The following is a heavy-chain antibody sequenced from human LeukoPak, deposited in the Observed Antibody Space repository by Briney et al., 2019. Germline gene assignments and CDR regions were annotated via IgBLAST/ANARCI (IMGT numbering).Heavy chain of an antibody. CDR3: ARVDSSGYPDNWFDP. J-gene: IGHJ5*02. CDR2: ISAYNGNT. CDR1: GYTFTSYS. Sequence: ASVKVSCKASGYTFTSYSFSWVRQAPGQGLEWMGWISAYNGNTNYAQKFQGRVTMTTDTSTRTAYMELRSLRSDDTAVYYCARVDSSGYPDNWFDPWGQGTLVTVSS. V-gene: IGHV1-18*01. D-gene: IGHD3-22*01.